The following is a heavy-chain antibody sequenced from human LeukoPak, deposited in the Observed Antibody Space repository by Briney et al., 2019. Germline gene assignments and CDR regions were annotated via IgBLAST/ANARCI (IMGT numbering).Heavy chain of an antibody. V-gene: IGHV1-24*01. J-gene: IGHJ3*02. CDR3: AKGDYYDSSGYYYGVHAFDI. CDR1: GYTLTELS. Sequence: ASVKVSCKVSGYTLTELSMHWVRQAPGKGLEWMGGFDPEDGETIYAQKFQGRVTMTEDTSTDTAYMELSSLRSEDTAVHYCAKGDYYDSSGYYYGVHAFDIWGQGTMVTVSS. CDR2: FDPEDGET. D-gene: IGHD3-22*01.